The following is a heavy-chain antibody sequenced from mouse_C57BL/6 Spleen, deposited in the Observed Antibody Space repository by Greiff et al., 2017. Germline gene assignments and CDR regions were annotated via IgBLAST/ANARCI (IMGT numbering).Heavy chain of an antibody. J-gene: IGHJ4*01. V-gene: IGHV1-20*01. CDR1: GYSFTDYY. D-gene: IGHD1-1*01. CDR3: VSTVRDYAMDY. CDR2: INPDNGDT. Sequence: EVQLQQSGPELVKPGASVKISCKASGYSFTDYYMDWVMQSHGKSLEWIGSINPDNGDTFYNQKFKGKATLTVDKSSSTAYMELRSLTSEDSAVYYCVSTVRDYAMDYWGQGTSVTVSS.